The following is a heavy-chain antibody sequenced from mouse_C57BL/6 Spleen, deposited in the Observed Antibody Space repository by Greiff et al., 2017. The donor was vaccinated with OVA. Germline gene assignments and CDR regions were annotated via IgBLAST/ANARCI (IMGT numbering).Heavy chain of an antibody. V-gene: IGHV10-3*01. CDR1: GFTFNTYA. CDR2: LRSKSSNYAT. D-gene: IGHD1-1*01. CDR3: VSPGSSYPFAY. Sequence: EVKLVESGGGLVQPKGSLKLSCAASGFTFNTYAMHWVRQAPGKGLEWVARLRSKSSNYATYYADSVKDRFTISRDDSQSMLYLQMNNLKTEDAAVYYCVSPGSSYPFAYWGQGTLVTVSA. J-gene: IGHJ3*01.